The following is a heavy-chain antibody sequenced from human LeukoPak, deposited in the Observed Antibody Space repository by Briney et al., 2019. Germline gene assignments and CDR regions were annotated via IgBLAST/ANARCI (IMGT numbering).Heavy chain of an antibody. J-gene: IGHJ4*02. CDR3: AKARGRGDYVWGSYLDY. CDR2: ISAAGDNI. D-gene: IGHD3-16*01. Sequence: GGSLRLSCAASGFPFSSHALSWVRQTPGKGLEWVSSISAAGDNIYFADSVKGRFTISRDNSKNTLYLQMNSLRAEDTAVYYCAKARGRGDYVWGSYLDYWGQGTLVTVSS. V-gene: IGHV3-23*01. CDR1: GFPFSSHA.